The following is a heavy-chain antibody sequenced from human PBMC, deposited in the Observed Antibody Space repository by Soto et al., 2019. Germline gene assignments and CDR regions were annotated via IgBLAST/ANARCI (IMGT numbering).Heavy chain of an antibody. D-gene: IGHD2-8*01. CDR2: ISAYNGNT. CDR3: AGVASLLMEYVWDYYYLDV. V-gene: IGHV1-18*01. J-gene: IGHJ6*03. CDR1: GYTFTSYG. Sequence: QVQLVQSGAEVKKPGASVKVSCKASGYTFTSYGISWVRQAPGQGLEWMGWISAYNGNTNYAQKLQGRVNMTTDTSTSTAYMEVRDLRSYGTAVYFCAGVASLLMEYVWDYYYLDVWGKGTTVTVSS.